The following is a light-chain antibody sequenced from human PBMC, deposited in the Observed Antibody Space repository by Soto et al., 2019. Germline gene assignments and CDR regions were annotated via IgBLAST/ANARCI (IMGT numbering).Light chain of an antibody. CDR3: QSFVSRLTGLI. Sequence: QSVLTQPPSVTGAPGQRVTISCTGNNSNIGAGSGVNWYQQFPDKAPKLLIYANTHRPSGVPDRFSGSTSSTSASLAITGLQTQDEADYYCQSFVSRLTGLIFGRGTKLTVL. CDR2: ANT. J-gene: IGLJ2*01. CDR1: NSNIGAGSG. V-gene: IGLV1-40*01.